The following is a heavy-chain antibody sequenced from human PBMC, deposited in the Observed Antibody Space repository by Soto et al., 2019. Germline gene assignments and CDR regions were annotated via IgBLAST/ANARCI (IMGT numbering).Heavy chain of an antibody. Sequence: EVQLVESGGGLVQPGGYLRLSFVASGFTFSSYSMNWVRQAPGKGLELVSYISSTSRFIHYADSVKGRFTISRDNAKNSLYLQMNSLRDEDTAVYYCARDFAWACDYWGQGPLLTVSP. CDR1: GFTFSSYS. CDR3: ARDFAWACDY. J-gene: IGHJ4*02. D-gene: IGHD1-26*01. V-gene: IGHV3-48*02. CDR2: ISSTSRFI.